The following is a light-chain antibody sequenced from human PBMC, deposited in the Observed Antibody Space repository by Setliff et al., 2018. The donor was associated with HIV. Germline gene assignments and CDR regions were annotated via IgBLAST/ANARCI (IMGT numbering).Light chain of an antibody. Sequence: QSALTQPRSVPGSPGQSVTIPCTGTSSDVGSYNYVTWYQQHPGKVPKLMIYDVTRPPSGVPDRFSGSRSGNTASLTISGLQAEDEADYYCSSFAGRLHVFGTGTKVTVL. CDR2: DVT. V-gene: IGLV2-11*01. J-gene: IGLJ1*01. CDR1: SSDVGSYNY. CDR3: SSFAGRLHV.